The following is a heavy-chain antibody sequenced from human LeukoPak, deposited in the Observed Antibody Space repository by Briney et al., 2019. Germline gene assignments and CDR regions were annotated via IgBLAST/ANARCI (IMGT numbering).Heavy chain of an antibody. Sequence: GGSLRLSCAASGFTFSSYGMHWVRQAPGKGLEWVAVISYDGSNKYYADSVKGRFTISRDNSKNTLYLQMNSLRAEDTAVYYCAKDMAKYSGSYWGIFDYWGQGTLVTVSS. J-gene: IGHJ4*02. CDR1: GFTFSSYG. V-gene: IGHV3-30*18. D-gene: IGHD1-26*01. CDR2: ISYDGSNK. CDR3: AKDMAKYSGSYWGIFDY.